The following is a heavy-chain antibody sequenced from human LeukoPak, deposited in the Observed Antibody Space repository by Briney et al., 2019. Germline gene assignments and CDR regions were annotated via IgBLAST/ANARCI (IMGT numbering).Heavy chain of an antibody. J-gene: IGHJ4*02. CDR2: IYYSGST. CDR3: ARGGSSWYYYFDL. CDR1: GGSISSYY. V-gene: IGHV4-59*01. Sequence: SETLSLTCTVSGGSISSYYWSWIRQPPGKGLEWIGYIYYSGSTNYNPSLKSRVTISVDTSKNQFSLKLSSVTAADTAVYYCARGGSSWYYYFDLWGQGTLVTVSS. D-gene: IGHD6-13*01.